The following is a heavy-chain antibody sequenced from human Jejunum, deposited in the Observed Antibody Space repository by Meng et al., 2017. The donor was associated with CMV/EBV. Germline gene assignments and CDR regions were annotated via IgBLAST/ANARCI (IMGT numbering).Heavy chain of an antibody. Sequence: KAAGYTFNTSWSGWVRQMPGKGLEWMGIIYTGDSDTRYGPSFQGKVTISADNSVTTAYLQWDSLKASDTGVYYCARRGGSLAYFDAWGQGTQVTVSS. CDR1: GYTFNTSW. V-gene: IGHV5-51*01. CDR3: ARRGGSLAYFDA. D-gene: IGHD2-15*01. J-gene: IGHJ4*02. CDR2: IYTGDSDT.